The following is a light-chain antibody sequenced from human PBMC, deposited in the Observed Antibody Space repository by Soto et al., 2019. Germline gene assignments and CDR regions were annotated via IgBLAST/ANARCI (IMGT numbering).Light chain of an antibody. CDR1: SSDVGGYNY. CDR3: CSYAGSYV. J-gene: IGLJ1*01. Sequence: QSALTQPRSVSGSPGQSVTISCTGTSSDVGGYNYVSWYQQHPGKAPKLMIYDVSQRPSGVPDRFSGSKSGNTASLTISGLQAADEADYYCCSYAGSYVFGTGTKLTVI. CDR2: DVS. V-gene: IGLV2-11*01.